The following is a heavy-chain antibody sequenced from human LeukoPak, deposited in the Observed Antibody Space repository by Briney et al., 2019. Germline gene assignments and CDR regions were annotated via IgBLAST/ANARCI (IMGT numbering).Heavy chain of an antibody. J-gene: IGHJ3*02. CDR2: IYHSGST. Sequence: SETLSLTCAVSGGSISSGGYSWSWIRQPPGKGLEWIGYIYHSGSTYYNPSLKSRVTISVDTSKNQFSLKLSSVTAADTAVYYCARGRRRITMIVVTAAAAFDIWGQGTMVTVSS. CDR3: ARGRRRITMIVVTAAAAFDI. V-gene: IGHV4-30-2*01. D-gene: IGHD3-22*01. CDR1: GGSISSGGYS.